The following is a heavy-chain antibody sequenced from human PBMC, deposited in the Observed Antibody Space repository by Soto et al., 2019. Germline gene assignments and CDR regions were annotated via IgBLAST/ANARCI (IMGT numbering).Heavy chain of an antibody. CDR1: GYTFTSSG. V-gene: IGHV1-18*01. CDR3: ARDYGGVPAANYYYYMDV. J-gene: IGHJ6*03. D-gene: IGHD2-2*01. Sequence: ASVKVSCKASGYTFTSSGISWVRQAPGQGLEWMGWISAYNGNTNYAQKLQGRVTMTTDTSTSTAYMELRSLRSDDTAVYYCARDYGGVPAANYYYYMDVWGKGTTVTVSS. CDR2: ISAYNGNT.